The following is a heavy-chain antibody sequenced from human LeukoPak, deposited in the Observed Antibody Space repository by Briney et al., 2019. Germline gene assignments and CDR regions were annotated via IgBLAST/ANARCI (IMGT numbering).Heavy chain of an antibody. D-gene: IGHD5-12*01. CDR2: INPSGDST. CDR1: GNTFTNYY. CDR3: AREPQRGGYADFFDS. Sequence: ASVKVSCKASGNTFTNYYMHWVRQAPGQGLEWMRIINPSGDSTTYAQRLQGRITMTRDTSTSTVYMELSSLRSEDTAVYYCAREPQRGGYADFFDSWGQGTLVTVSS. J-gene: IGHJ4*02. V-gene: IGHV1-46*04.